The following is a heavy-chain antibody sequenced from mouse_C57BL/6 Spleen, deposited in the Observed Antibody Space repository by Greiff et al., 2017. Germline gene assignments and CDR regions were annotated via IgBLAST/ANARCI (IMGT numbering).Heavy chain of an antibody. V-gene: IGHV1-4*01. CDR2: INPCSGYT. J-gene: IGHJ4*01. Sequence: QVQLQQSGAELARPGASVKMSCKASGYTFTSYTMHWVKQRPGQGLEWIGYINPCSGYTKYNQKFKDKATLTADKSSSTTYMQLSKLTSEYYAVYYSTRERGTGTKYAMDYWGQGTSVTVSS. CDR1: GYTFTSYT. CDR3: TRERGTGTKYAMDY. D-gene: IGHD4-1*01.